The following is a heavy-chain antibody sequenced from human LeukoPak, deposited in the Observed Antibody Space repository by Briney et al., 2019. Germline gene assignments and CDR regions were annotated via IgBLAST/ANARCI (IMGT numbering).Heavy chain of an antibody. J-gene: IGHJ3*02. Sequence: PGGSLRLSCAASGFIFSNYGMHWVRQAPGKGREWVALTWYDESNKYYADPVKGRFTISRDNSKNTLYLQMNSLRAEDTAVYYCARGLWCGADCYGTFDIWGQGTMVSVSS. CDR1: GFIFSNYG. D-gene: IGHD2-21*02. V-gene: IGHV3-33*01. CDR2: TWYDESNK. CDR3: ARGLWCGADCYGTFDI.